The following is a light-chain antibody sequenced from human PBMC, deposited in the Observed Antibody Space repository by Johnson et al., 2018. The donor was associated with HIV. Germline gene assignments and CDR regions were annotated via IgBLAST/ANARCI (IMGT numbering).Light chain of an antibody. CDR1: SSNIENYY. Sequence: QSVLTQPPSVSAAPGQKVNISCSGNSSNIENYYVSWYHQLPGAAPRILIYENNKRPSGINDRFSGDQTGTSATLGITGLRHGDEAAYYCGNWDSSLSLYVVGTGTKVTVL. V-gene: IGLV1-51*02. J-gene: IGLJ1*01. CDR3: GNWDSSLSLYV. CDR2: ENN.